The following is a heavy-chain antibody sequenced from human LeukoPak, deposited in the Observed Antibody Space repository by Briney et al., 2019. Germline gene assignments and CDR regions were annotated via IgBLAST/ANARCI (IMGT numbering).Heavy chain of an antibody. V-gene: IGHV4-38-2*01. J-gene: IGHJ3*01. CDR2: ILHSRST. CDR3: VRAPHCHSDTCHDGGGFFDF. D-gene: IGHD2/OR15-2a*01. Sequence: SETLSLTCDVSGYSISSGYYWGWIRQPPGKGLEWIGTILHSRSTYYSPSLKSRVTISVDTSKNQFSLKLTSVSGADTAVYYCVRAPHCHSDTCHDGGGFFDFWGPGTKVTVSS. CDR1: GYSISSGYY.